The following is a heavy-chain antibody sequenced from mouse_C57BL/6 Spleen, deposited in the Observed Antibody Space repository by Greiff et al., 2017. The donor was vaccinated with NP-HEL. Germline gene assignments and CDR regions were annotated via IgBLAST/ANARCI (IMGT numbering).Heavy chain of an antibody. J-gene: IGHJ4*01. CDR3: ARENYYGGYAMDY. V-gene: IGHV2-2*01. CDR1: GFSLTSYG. Sequence: VKVVESGPGLVQPSQSLSITCTVSGFSLTSYGVHWVRQSPGKGLEWLGVIWSGGSTDYNAAFISRLRISKDNSKSQVFFKMNSLQADDTAIYYCARENYYGGYAMDYWGQGTSVTVSS. D-gene: IGHD1-1*01. CDR2: IWSGGST.